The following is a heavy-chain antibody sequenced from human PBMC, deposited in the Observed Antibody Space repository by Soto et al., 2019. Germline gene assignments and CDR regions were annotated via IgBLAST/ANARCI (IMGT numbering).Heavy chain of an antibody. Sequence: QVQLQESGPGLVKPSQTLSLTCTVSGGSISSGGYYWSWIRQHPGKGLEWIGYIYYSGSTYYNPSLKSRVTISVDTSKNHFSLKLSSVTAADTAVYYCARGEPELPLTLFDYWGQGTLVTVSS. V-gene: IGHV4-31*03. CDR3: ARGEPELPLTLFDY. CDR2: IYYSGST. D-gene: IGHD1-26*01. J-gene: IGHJ4*02. CDR1: GGSISSGGYY.